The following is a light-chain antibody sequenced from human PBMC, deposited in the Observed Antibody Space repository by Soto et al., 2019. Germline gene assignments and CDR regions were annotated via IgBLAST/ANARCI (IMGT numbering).Light chain of an antibody. J-gene: IGKJ1*01. CDR2: SAS. V-gene: IGKV1D-12*01. Sequence: DIQMTQSPSSVSASVGDRVTITCRASQAISTWLAWYQQNPGKAPKLLIYSASNLQSGVPSRFSGSGSGTDFTLTISSLQPEDFAAYYCQQANSFPRTFGHGTKVEIK. CDR3: QQANSFPRT. CDR1: QAISTW.